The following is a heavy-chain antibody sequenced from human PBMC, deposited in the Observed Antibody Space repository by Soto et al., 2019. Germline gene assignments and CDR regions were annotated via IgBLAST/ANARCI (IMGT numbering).Heavy chain of an antibody. Sequence: PSETLSLTCTVSGGSISSYYWSWIRQPAGKGLEXXGXIYXXXXXNXXPSLKSRVTMSVDTSKNQFSLKLSSVTAADTAVYYCARDRGYYGMDVWGQGTRVTVSS. CDR3: ARDRGYYGMDV. V-gene: IGHV4-4*07. CDR2: IYXXXXX. J-gene: IGHJ6*02. CDR1: GGSISSYY.